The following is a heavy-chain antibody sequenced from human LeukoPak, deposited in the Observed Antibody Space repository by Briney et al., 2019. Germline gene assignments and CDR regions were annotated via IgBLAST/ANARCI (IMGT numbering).Heavy chain of an antibody. CDR3: ARGYNWNYGYFDY. Sequence: SETLSLTCTVSGGSISSGGYYWSWIRQHPGKGLEWIGYIYYSGSTNYNPSLKSRVTISVDTSKNQFSLKLSSVTAADTAVYYCARGYNWNYGYFDYWGQGTLVTVSS. CDR2: IYYSGST. CDR1: GGSISSGGYY. V-gene: IGHV4-61*08. D-gene: IGHD1-7*01. J-gene: IGHJ4*02.